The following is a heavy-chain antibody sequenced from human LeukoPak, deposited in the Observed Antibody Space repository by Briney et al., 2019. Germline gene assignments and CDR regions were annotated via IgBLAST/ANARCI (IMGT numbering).Heavy chain of an antibody. V-gene: IGHV3-23*01. CDR1: GFTFSSYA. D-gene: IGHD2-15*01. CDR3: AKDDCSGGSCYSFDY. Sequence: GGSLRLSCAASGFTFSSYAMSWVRQAPGKGLEWVSGISGSGGSTYYADTVRGRFTISRDNSKNTLYLQMNSLRAEDTAVYYCAKDDCSGGSCYSFDYWGQGTLVTVSS. CDR2: ISGSGGST. J-gene: IGHJ4*02.